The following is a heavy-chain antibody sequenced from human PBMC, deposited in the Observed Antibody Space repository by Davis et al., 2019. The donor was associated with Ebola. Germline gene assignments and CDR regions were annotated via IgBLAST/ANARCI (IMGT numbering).Heavy chain of an antibody. CDR1: GGTFSSYA. Sequence: SVKVSCKASGGTFSSYAISWVRQAPGQGLEWMGGIIPIFGTANYAQKFQGRVTITADESTSTAYMELRRLRSDDTAVYYCARGGITMTVVPRDYYYGLDVWGQGTTVTVSS. J-gene: IGHJ6*02. CDR2: IIPIFGTA. D-gene: IGHD3-22*01. V-gene: IGHV1-69*13. CDR3: ARGGITMTVVPRDYYYGLDV.